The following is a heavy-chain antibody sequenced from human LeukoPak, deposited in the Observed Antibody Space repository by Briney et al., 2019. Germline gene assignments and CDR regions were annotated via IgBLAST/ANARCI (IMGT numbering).Heavy chain of an antibody. CDR1: GGTFSSYA. CDR2: IIPIFGIA. Sequence: GSSVKVSCKASGGTFSSYAISWVRQAPGQGLEWMGRIIPIFGIANYAQKFQGRVTITADKSTSTAYMELSSLRSEDTAVYYCARRRYCSSTSCYSDYYMDVWGKGTTVTVSS. CDR3: ARRRYCSSTSCYSDYYMDV. D-gene: IGHD2-2*02. V-gene: IGHV1-69*04. J-gene: IGHJ6*03.